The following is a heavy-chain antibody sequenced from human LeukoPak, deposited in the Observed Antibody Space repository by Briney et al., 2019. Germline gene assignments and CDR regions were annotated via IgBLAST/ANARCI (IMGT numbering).Heavy chain of an antibody. D-gene: IGHD1-26*01. CDR3: AKEVLVGGYGNYFDY. V-gene: IGHV3-21*04. Sequence: GGSLRLSCAASGFTFSSYSMNWVRQAPGKGLEWVSSISSSSSYIYYADSVKGRFTISRDNAKNSLYLQMNSLRAEDTALYYCAKEVLVGGYGNYFDYWGQGTLVTVSS. J-gene: IGHJ4*02. CDR2: ISSSSSYI. CDR1: GFTFSSYS.